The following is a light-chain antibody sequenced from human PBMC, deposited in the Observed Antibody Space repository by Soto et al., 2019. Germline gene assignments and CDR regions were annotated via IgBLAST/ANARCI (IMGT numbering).Light chain of an antibody. Sequence: DIQMTQSPSTLSASLGDRVIIICRASQSVGDWLAWYQQKPGKDPKLLIYKASRLATGVPARFSGSGSGTEFTLTISSLQPDDFAAYYCQQYNSYSPITFGPGTKLEVK. CDR2: KAS. CDR1: QSVGDW. CDR3: QQYNSYSPIT. J-gene: IGKJ3*01. V-gene: IGKV1-5*03.